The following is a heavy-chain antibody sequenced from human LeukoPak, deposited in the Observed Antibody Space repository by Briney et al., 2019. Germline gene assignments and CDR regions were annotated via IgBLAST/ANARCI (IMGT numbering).Heavy chain of an antibody. V-gene: IGHV3-23*01. CDR2: IGGSCGST. Sequence: PGGSLRLSCAASAFTFYSYDMSWVRQAPGKGLERFSGIGGSCGSTYYADSVKGRLTITRDNSKTTLYLQMNSLRAEDTAVYYYAKRKQENPGVDYMDVWGKGTTVTVSS. CDR1: AFTFYSYD. CDR3: AKRKQENPGVDYMDV. D-gene: IGHD1-14*01. J-gene: IGHJ6*03.